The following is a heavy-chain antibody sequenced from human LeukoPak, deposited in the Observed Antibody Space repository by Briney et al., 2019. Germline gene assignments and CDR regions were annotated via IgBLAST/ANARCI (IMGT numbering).Heavy chain of an antibody. CDR1: GGSISSYY. D-gene: IGHD6-13*01. V-gene: IGHV4-4*07. CDR2: IYTSGST. CDR3: ARTYRIAAAGPYYYYYYMDV. J-gene: IGHJ6*03. Sequence: SETLSLTCTVSGGSISSYYRSWIRQPAGKGLEWIGRIYTSGSTNYNPSLKSRVTMSVDTSKNQFSLKLSSVTAADTAVYYCARTYRIAAAGPYYYYYYMDVWGKGTTVTVSS.